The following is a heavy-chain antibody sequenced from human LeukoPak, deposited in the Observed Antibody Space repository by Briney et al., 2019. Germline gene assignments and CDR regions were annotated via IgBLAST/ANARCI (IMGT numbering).Heavy chain of an antibody. J-gene: IGHJ4*02. CDR2: ISSSSSYI. Sequence: GGSLRLSCAASGFTFSSYSMNWVRQAPGKGLEWVSSISSSSSYIYYADSVKGRFTISRDNAKNSLYLQMNSLRSEDTAVYYCAKFRDSYGRNYWGQGTLVTVSS. CDR1: GFTFSSYS. V-gene: IGHV3-21*04. D-gene: IGHD3-10*01. CDR3: AKFRDSYGRNY.